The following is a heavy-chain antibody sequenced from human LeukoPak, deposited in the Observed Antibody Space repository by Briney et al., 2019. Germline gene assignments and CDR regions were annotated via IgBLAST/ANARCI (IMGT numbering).Heavy chain of an antibody. D-gene: IGHD1-26*01. CDR1: RFAFSQAW. CDR2: IKSESDGGTT. Sequence: GGSLRLSCVASRFAFSQAWMSWVRQAPGKGLEWVGRIKSESDGGTTGYAAPVKGRFTISRDDSKNTLFLQMNSLQTEDTAVYYCTTSGWFDHWGQGTLVIVSS. CDR3: TTSGWFDH. V-gene: IGHV3-15*01. J-gene: IGHJ5*02.